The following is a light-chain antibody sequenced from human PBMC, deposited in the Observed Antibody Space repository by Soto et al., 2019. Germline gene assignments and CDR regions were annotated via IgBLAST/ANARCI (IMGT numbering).Light chain of an antibody. V-gene: IGKV3-20*01. CDR3: HQYGSSPIT. CDR1: QSVSDDY. Sequence: EVVLTQSPGTLSLSPGERATLSCRASQSVSDDYLAWYQQKPGQAPRLLIYSASLKPAGIPDRFSGSGSATDLTLTISRLEPEDFALFYCHQYGSSPITFGQGTRLEIK. J-gene: IGKJ5*01. CDR2: SAS.